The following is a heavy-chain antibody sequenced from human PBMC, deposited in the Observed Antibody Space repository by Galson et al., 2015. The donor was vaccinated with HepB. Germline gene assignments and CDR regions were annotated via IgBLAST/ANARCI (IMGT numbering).Heavy chain of an antibody. Sequence: SLRLSCAASGFTFSDYYMSWIRQAPGKGLEWVSYISSSSSYTNYADSVKGRFTISRDNAKNSLYLQMNSLRAEDTAVYYCARGGVAAGPHSFGIYWGQGTLVTVSS. CDR2: ISSSSSYT. D-gene: IGHD6-13*01. J-gene: IGHJ4*02. CDR3: ARGGVAAGPHSFGIY. CDR1: GFTFSDYY. V-gene: IGHV3-11*06.